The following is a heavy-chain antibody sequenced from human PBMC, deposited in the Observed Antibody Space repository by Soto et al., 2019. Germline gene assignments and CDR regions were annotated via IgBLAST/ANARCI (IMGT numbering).Heavy chain of an antibody. V-gene: IGHV3-30-3*01. CDR3: ASSSSSWYDDY. Sequence: GGSLRLSCAASGFTFSSYAMHWVRQAPGKGLEWVAVISYDGSNKYYADSVKGRFTISRDNSKNTLYLQMNSLRAEDTAVYYCASSSSSWYDDYWGQGTLVTVSS. D-gene: IGHD6-13*01. CDR2: ISYDGSNK. J-gene: IGHJ4*02. CDR1: GFTFSSYA.